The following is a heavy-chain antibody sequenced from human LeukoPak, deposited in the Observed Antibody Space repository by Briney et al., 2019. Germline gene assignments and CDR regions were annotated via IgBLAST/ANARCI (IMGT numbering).Heavy chain of an antibody. D-gene: IGHD6-6*01. Sequence: ASVKVSCKASGYTFTSYGISWVRQAPGQGLEWMGWISAYNGNTNYAQKLQGRVTMTTDTSTSTAYMELRSLRSDDTAVYHCATEPPEWEDSPCWGQGTLVTVSS. CDR2: ISAYNGNT. J-gene: IGHJ4*02. CDR1: GYTFTSYG. V-gene: IGHV1-18*01. CDR3: ATEPPEWEDSPC.